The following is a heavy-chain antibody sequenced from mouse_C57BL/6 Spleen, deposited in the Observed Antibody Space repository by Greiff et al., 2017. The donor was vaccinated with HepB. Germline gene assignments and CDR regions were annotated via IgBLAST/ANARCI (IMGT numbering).Heavy chain of an antibody. J-gene: IGHJ3*01. CDR3: ASLDPTAQATEGWFAY. D-gene: IGHD3-2*02. Sequence: QVQLQQPGAELVMPGASVKLSCKASGYTFTSYWMHWVKQRPGQGLEWIGEIDPSDSYTNYNQKFKGKSTLTVDKSSSTAYMQLSSLTSEDAAVYYCASLDPTAQATEGWFAYWGQGTLVTVSA. CDR1: GYTFTSYW. V-gene: IGHV1-69*01. CDR2: IDPSDSYT.